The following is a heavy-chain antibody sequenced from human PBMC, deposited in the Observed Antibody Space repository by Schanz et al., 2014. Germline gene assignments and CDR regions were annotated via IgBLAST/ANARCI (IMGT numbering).Heavy chain of an antibody. CDR2: LSEGGGGT. D-gene: IGHD5-12*01. V-gene: IGHV3-23*01. J-gene: IGHJ4*02. Sequence: EVHLLDSGGGLVQPGGSLRLSCAASGFTLSNYAMSWVRQAPGKGLEWVSALSEGGGGTHYADSVRGRFTISSDSSKNTLYLQMSSLRADDTAVYYCARKVVATIGGYYDNWGQGTLVIVSS. CDR3: ARKVVATIGGYYDN. CDR1: GFTLSNYA.